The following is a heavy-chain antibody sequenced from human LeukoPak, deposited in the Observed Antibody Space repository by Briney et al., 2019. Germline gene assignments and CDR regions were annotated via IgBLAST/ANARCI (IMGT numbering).Heavy chain of an antibody. CDR1: GDSVSSNSAA. J-gene: IGHJ3*02. CDR3: CHSLSGRTGAFDI. D-gene: IGHD2-21*01. Sequence: SLTLSLTCAISGDSVSSNSAAWNWIRQSPSRGLEWLGRTYYRSQWYNDYAVSVKSRITINPDTSKNQFSLQLDSVTPEDTAVYYCCHSLSGRTGAFDIWGRGTVVTVSS. CDR2: TYYRSQWYN. V-gene: IGHV6-1*01.